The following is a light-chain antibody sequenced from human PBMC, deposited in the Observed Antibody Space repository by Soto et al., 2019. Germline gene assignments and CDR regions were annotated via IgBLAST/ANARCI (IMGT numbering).Light chain of an antibody. CDR2: LNNDGSH. J-gene: IGLJ2*01. CDR1: RVHSSYA. CDR3: QTWGTGFQF. Sequence: QPVLTQSPSASASLGASVKLTCTLRRVHSSYAIAWHQKQPGKVPRYLIDLNNDGSHTKGDGIPDRFSGSSSGADRYLIISSLQSEDEADYYCQTWGTGFQFFGGGTKLTVL. V-gene: IGLV4-69*01.